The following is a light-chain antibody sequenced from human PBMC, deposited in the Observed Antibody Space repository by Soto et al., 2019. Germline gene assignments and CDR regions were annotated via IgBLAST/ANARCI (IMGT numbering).Light chain of an antibody. Sequence: SVLTQPASVSGSPGQSITISCTGTSRDVGGYNFVSWYQQHPDKAPKLMIYDVTNQPSGVSNRFSGSKSGNTASLTISGLQAEDEADYYCSSYTSISTYVFGTGTKVTVL. CDR1: SRDVGGYNF. V-gene: IGLV2-14*01. CDR3: SSYTSISTYV. J-gene: IGLJ1*01. CDR2: DVT.